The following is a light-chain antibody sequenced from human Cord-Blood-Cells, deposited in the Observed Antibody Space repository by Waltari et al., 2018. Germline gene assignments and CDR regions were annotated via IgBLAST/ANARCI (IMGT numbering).Light chain of an antibody. V-gene: IGLV2-8*01. CDR1: SSDVGGYYY. J-gene: IGLJ2*01. CDR2: EVS. Sequence: QSALTQPPSASGSPGQPVTIPCTGTSSDVGGYYYVSWYQQHPGQAPKLMIYEVSKRPSGVLDSFSGSKSGTVVSLTVSGLQAGDESDYKCSSYAGGDNVVFGGGTKLTVL. CDR3: SSYAGGDNVV.